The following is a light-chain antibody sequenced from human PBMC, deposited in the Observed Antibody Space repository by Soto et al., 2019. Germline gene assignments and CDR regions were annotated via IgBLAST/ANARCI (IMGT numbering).Light chain of an antibody. CDR2: DAS. Sequence: EIVMTQSPATLSVSPGERATLSCRASQSVSSNLAWYQQKPGQAPRLLIYDASSRATGIPDRFSGSGSGTDFTLTISRLEPEDFAVSYCQQYGSSPTFGQGTKVDIK. CDR3: QQYGSSPT. CDR1: QSVSSN. V-gene: IGKV3-20*01. J-gene: IGKJ1*01.